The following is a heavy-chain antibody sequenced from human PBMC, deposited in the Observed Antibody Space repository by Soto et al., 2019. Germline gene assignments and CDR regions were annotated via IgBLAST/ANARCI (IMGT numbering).Heavy chain of an antibody. D-gene: IGHD3-22*01. Sequence: PGESLKISCKGSGYSFTSYWISWVRQMPGKGLEWMGRIDPSDSYTNYSPSFQGHVTISADKSFSTAYLQWSSLKASDTAMYYCARRQRYYDSSGYHYVGAFDIWGQGTMVTVSS. J-gene: IGHJ3*02. CDR3: ARRQRYYDSSGYHYVGAFDI. V-gene: IGHV5-10-1*01. CDR1: GYSFTSYW. CDR2: IDPSDSYT.